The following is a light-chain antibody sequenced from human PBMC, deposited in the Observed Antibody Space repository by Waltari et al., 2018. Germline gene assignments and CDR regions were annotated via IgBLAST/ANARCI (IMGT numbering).Light chain of an antibody. V-gene: IGLV2-23*03. CDR3: CSYAGSSTLYVV. J-gene: IGLJ2*01. Sequence: QSALTQPPPVCGPPGQSLTIPCTRTSSDVGVYNLVSCYQHHPGKAPKLILYEGSKRPSGVSNRFSGSKSGNTASLTISGLQAEDEADYYCCSYAGSSTLYVVFGGGTKLTVL. CDR1: SSDVGVYNL. CDR2: EGS.